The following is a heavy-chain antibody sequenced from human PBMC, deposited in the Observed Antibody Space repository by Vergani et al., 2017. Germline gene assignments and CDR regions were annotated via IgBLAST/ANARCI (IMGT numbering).Heavy chain of an antibody. Sequence: QVQLQESGPGLVKPSQTLSLTSTVSGGSISSDNYYWSWIRQPPGKGLEWIGYIYYSGFTYYNPSLKRRVSLSVDTSKNQFSLKLSSVTAADTAVYYCARYSGGDSEYFQHWGQGTLVTVSS. J-gene: IGHJ1*01. CDR1: GGSISSDNYY. V-gene: IGHV4-30-4*01. CDR2: IYYSGFT. CDR3: ARYSGGDSEYFQH. D-gene: IGHD1-26*01.